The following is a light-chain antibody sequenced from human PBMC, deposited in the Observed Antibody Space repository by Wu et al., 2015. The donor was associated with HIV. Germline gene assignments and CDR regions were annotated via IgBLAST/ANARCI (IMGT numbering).Light chain of an antibody. J-gene: IGKJ3*01. V-gene: IGKV1-5*03. Sequence: DIQMTQSPSTLSASVGDRVTITCRASQSVSSWLAWYQQKPGKAPKLLIYKASSLEIGVPSRFSGSGSGTEFTLTITSLQPDDFATYYCQQSNTYSFGPGT. CDR3: QQSNTYS. CDR2: KAS. CDR1: QSVSSW.